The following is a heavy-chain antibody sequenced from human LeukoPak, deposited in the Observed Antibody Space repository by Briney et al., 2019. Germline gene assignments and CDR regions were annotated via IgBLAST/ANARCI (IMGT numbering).Heavy chain of an antibody. V-gene: IGHV3-15*01. D-gene: IGHD2-2*01. Sequence: GGSLRLSCAASGFTFSNAWMSWVRQAPGKGPEWVGRIKSKTDGGTTDYAAPVKGRFTISRDDSKNTLYLQMNSLKTEDTAVYYCTTHPYCSSTSCYGFIDYWGQGTLVTVSS. CDR2: IKSKTDGGTT. CDR1: GFTFSNAW. J-gene: IGHJ4*02. CDR3: TTHPYCSSTSCYGFIDY.